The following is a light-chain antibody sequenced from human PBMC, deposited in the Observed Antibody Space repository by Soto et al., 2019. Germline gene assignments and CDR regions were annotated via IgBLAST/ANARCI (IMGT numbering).Light chain of an antibody. V-gene: IGKV2-24*01. CDR3: VQFSHFPRT. CDR1: QNLVHSDGNTY. J-gene: IGKJ1*01. CDR2: QIS. Sequence: DVVLTQTPLSSPVTLGQPASISCRSSQNLVHSDGNTYLSWVQQRPGQPPRPLIYQISNRFSGVPDRFSGSGAGTDFTLTISRVEAEDVGIYSCVQFSHFPRTFGQGTKVEIK.